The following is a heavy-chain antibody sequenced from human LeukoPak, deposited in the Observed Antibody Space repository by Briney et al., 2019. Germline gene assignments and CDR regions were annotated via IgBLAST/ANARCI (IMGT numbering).Heavy chain of an antibody. Sequence: SETLSLTCAVYGGSFSGYYWSWIRQPPGKGLEWIGEINHSGSTNYNPSLKSRVTISVDTSKNQFSLKLGSVTAADTAVYYCARGPMYYYDSSGYYPFDYWGQGTLVTVSS. CDR2: INHSGST. D-gene: IGHD3-22*01. CDR1: GGSFSGYY. J-gene: IGHJ4*02. V-gene: IGHV4-34*01. CDR3: ARGPMYYYDSSGYYPFDY.